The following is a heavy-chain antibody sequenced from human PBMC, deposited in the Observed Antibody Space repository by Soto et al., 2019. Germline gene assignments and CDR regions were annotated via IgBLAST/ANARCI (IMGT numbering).Heavy chain of an antibody. CDR3: ARRRPKLRAAAGNLHGMDV. V-gene: IGHV4-59*08. CDR2: IYYSGST. Sequence: SETLSLTCTVSGGSISSYYWSWIRQPPGKGLEWIGSIYYSGSTYYNPSLKSRVTISVDTSKNQFSLKLSSVTAADTAVYYCARRRPKLRAAAGNLHGMDVWGQGTTVTVSS. CDR1: GGSISSYY. J-gene: IGHJ6*02. D-gene: IGHD6-13*01.